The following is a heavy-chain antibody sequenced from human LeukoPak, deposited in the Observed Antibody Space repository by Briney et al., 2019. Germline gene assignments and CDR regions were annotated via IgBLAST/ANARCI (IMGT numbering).Heavy chain of an antibody. CDR1: GYTFTSYG. D-gene: IGHD6-19*01. CDR2: ISAYNGNT. J-gene: IGHJ6*02. CDR3: ARDHSGWYVKSDYYYYGMAV. V-gene: IGHV1-18*01. Sequence: ASVKVSCKASGYTFTSYGISWVRQAPGQGLEWMGWISAYNGNTNYAHKLQGRVTMTTDTSTHTAYMELRSLRSDDTAVYYCARDHSGWYVKSDYYYYGMAVWGQGTTVTVSS.